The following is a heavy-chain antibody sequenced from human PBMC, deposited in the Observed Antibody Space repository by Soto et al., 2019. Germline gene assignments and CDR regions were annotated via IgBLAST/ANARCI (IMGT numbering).Heavy chain of an antibody. CDR2: ISGSGGST. V-gene: IGHV3-23*01. CDR1: GFTFSSYA. Sequence: GGSLRLSCAASGFTFSSYAMSWVRQAPGKGLEWVSAISGSGGSTYYADSVKGRFTISRDNSKNTLYLQMNSLRAEDTAVYYCAKHPDDFWSGYHNYYYYYMDVWGKGTTVTVSS. D-gene: IGHD3-3*01. J-gene: IGHJ6*03. CDR3: AKHPDDFWSGYHNYYYYYMDV.